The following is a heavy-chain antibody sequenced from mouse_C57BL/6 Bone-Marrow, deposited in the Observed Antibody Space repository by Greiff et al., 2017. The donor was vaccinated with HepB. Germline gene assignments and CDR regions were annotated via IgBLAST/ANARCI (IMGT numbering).Heavy chain of an antibody. CDR2: ISYSGST. Sequence: VQLKESGPGLAKPSQTLSLTCSVTGYSITSDYWNWIRKFPGNKLEYMGYISYSGSTYYNPSLKSRISITRDTSKNQYYLQLNSVTTEDTATYDCARLVTTPYYAMDYWGQGTSVTVSS. D-gene: IGHD2-2*01. CDR1: GYSITSDY. J-gene: IGHJ4*01. V-gene: IGHV3-8*01. CDR3: ARLVTTPYYAMDY.